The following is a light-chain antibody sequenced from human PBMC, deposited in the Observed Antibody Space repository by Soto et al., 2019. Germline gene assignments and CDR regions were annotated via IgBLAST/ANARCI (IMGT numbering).Light chain of an antibody. Sequence: EIALTQSPATLSLSPGERATLSCRASQSISSYLGWYQQKPGQPPRLLIYDASNRATGTPARFSGSGSGTDFTLTISTLEPEDFAVYYCQQYNNWPLTFGQGTKVDIK. CDR3: QQYNNWPLT. J-gene: IGKJ1*01. CDR1: QSISSY. CDR2: DAS. V-gene: IGKV3-11*01.